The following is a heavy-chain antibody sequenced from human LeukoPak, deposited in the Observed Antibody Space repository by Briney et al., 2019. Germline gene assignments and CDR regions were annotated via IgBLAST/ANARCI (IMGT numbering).Heavy chain of an antibody. V-gene: IGHV4-39*07. J-gene: IGHJ5*02. CDR3: ARDETAGTSWFDP. CDR2: IYYSGST. Sequence: SETLSLTCTVSGGSISSSSYYWGWIRQPPGKGLEWIGSIYYSGSTYYNPSLKSRVTISVDTSKNQFSLKLSSVTAADTAVYYCARDETAGTSWFDPWGQGTLVTVSS. CDR1: GGSISSSSYY. D-gene: IGHD6-13*01.